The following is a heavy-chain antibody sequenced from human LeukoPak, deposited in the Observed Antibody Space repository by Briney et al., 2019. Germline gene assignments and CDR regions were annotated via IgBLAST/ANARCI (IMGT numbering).Heavy chain of an antibody. J-gene: IGHJ6*03. CDR1: GGSISSGGYY. CDR2: IYHSGST. CDR3: ARGIAAAGTTTLDYYYYMDV. V-gene: IGHV4-30-2*01. Sequence: SETLSLTCTVSGGSISSGGYYWSWIRQPPGKGLEWIGYIYHSGSTYYNPSLKSRVTISVDRPKNQFSLKLSSVTAADTAVYYCARGIAAAGTTTLDYYYYMDVWGKGTTVTVSS. D-gene: IGHD6-13*01.